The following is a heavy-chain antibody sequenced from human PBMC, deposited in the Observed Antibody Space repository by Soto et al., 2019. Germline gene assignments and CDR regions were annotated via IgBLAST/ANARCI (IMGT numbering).Heavy chain of an antibody. V-gene: IGHV3-48*01. CDR2: IISTGTTM. CDR3: ARGGRQFDP. J-gene: IGHJ5*02. CDR1: GFTFSSYS. Sequence: GGSLRLSCAASGFTFSSYSMNWVRQAPGKGLEWVSYIISTGTTMYYADSVKGRFTISRDNAKNSLFLQMSSLRAEDTAVYYCARGGRQFDPWGQGTLVTVSS.